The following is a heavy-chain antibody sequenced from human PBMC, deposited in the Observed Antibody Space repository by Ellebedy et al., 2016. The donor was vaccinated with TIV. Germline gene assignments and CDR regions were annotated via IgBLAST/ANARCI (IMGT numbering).Heavy chain of an antibody. J-gene: IGHJ4*02. Sequence: GESLKISCAASGFTFSSYAMSWVRQAPGKGLEWVSAISGSGGSTYYADSVKGRFTISRDNSKNTLYLQMNSLRAEDTAVYYCAKDPGYCSGGSCYLYYFDYWGQGTLVTVSS. V-gene: IGHV3-23*01. CDR1: GFTFSSYA. CDR3: AKDPGYCSGGSCYLYYFDY. CDR2: ISGSGGST. D-gene: IGHD2-15*01.